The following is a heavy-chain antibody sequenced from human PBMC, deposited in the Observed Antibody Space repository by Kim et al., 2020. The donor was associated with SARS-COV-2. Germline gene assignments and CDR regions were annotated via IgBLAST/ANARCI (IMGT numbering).Heavy chain of an antibody. J-gene: IGHJ4*02. V-gene: IGHV3-30*18. CDR2: ISYDGSNK. Sequence: GGSLRLSCAASGFTFSSYGMHWVRQAPGKGLEWVAVISYDGSNKYYADSVKGRFTISRDNSKNTLYLQMNSLRAEDTAVYYCAKDQRWLQATFDYWGQGTLVTVSS. CDR1: GFTFSSYG. CDR3: AKDQRWLQATFDY. D-gene: IGHD5-12*01.